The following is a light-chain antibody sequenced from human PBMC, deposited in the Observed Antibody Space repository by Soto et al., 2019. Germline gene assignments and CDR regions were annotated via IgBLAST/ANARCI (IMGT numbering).Light chain of an antibody. J-gene: IGLJ1*01. CDR1: SSDVGAYNY. CDR3: SSYTSSSTRRV. Sequence: QSALTQPASVSGSPGQSITISCTGTSSDVGAYNYVSWYRQYSDKAPKLMIYEVSNRPSGVSNRFSGSKSGNTASLTISGLQAEDEADYYCSSYTSSSTRRVFGTGTKLTVL. V-gene: IGLV2-14*01. CDR2: EVS.